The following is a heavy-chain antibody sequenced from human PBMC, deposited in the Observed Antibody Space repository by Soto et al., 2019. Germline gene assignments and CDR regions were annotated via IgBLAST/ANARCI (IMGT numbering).Heavy chain of an antibody. CDR2: ISAYNGNT. J-gene: IGHJ3*02. D-gene: IGHD3-22*01. CDR1: GYTFTSYG. V-gene: IGHV1-18*01. CDR3: ATRDRGFLSSDYYDSSGPDAFDI. Sequence: GASVKVSCKASGYTFTSYGISWVRQAPGQGLERIRLISAYNGNTNYAQKLQGRVTMNTDTSTSTAYMELRSLRSDDTAVYYCATRDRGFLSSDYYDSSGPDAFDIWGQGTMVTVSS.